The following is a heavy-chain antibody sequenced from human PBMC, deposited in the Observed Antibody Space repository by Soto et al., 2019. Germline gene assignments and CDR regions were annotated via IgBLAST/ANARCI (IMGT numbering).Heavy chain of an antibody. Sequence: QVQLVESGGGVVQPGRSLRLSCAASGFTFSTYGMHWVRQAPGKGLEGVAFISYDGSNKYYADSVKGRFTISRDNSKNTLYLQMNSPRAEDTAVYYCAKDYTDYTYSFDYWGQGTLVTVSS. V-gene: IGHV3-30*18. CDR2: ISYDGSNK. D-gene: IGHD4-4*01. J-gene: IGHJ4*02. CDR1: GFTFSTYG. CDR3: AKDYTDYTYSFDY.